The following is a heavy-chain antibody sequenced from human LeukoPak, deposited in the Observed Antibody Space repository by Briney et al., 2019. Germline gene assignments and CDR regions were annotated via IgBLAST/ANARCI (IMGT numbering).Heavy chain of an antibody. V-gene: IGHV4-31*03. Sequence: SQPLSLTCTVSGGSISSGGYYWSWIRQHPGKGLEWIGYIYYSGSTYYNPSLKSRLTISVDTSKNQFSLKLSSVTAADTAVYYCVRTTVVAKYFDYWGQGTLVTVSS. CDR2: IYYSGST. D-gene: IGHD4-23*01. J-gene: IGHJ4*02. CDR1: GGSISSGGYY. CDR3: VRTTVVAKYFDY.